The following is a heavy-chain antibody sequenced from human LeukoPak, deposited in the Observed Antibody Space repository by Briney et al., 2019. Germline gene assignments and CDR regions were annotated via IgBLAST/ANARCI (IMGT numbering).Heavy chain of an antibody. Sequence: GASVKVSCKVSGYTLTELSMHWVRQAPGKGLGWRGGFDPEGGEAIYAQKFQGRGTMTEDTSTDTAYMELSSLSSEDTAVYYCATWRLGYSSSWYNSYYYYYMDVWGKGTTVTVSS. D-gene: IGHD6-13*01. CDR2: FDPEGGEA. CDR3: ATWRLGYSSSWYNSYYYYYMDV. CDR1: GYTLTELS. V-gene: IGHV1-24*01. J-gene: IGHJ6*03.